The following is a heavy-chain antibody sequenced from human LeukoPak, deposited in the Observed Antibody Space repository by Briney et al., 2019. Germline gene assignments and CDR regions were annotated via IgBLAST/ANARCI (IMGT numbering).Heavy chain of an antibody. V-gene: IGHV3-7*01. CDR1: GIIITSYW. J-gene: IGHJ5*02. Sequence: AGGSLRLSCAASGIIITSYWMSWVRQTPGKGLEWVANIKQDGSEKNYVDSVKGRFTIFRDNARNSLYSQMNSLRAEDTAVYYCASHSYGYNHWGQGTLVIVSS. CDR3: ASHSYGYNH. CDR2: IKQDGSEK. D-gene: IGHD3-16*01.